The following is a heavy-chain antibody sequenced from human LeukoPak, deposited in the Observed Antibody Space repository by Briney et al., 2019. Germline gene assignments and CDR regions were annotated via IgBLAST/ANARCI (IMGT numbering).Heavy chain of an antibody. CDR3: ARGGGVRRYYDILTGYAIFDY. J-gene: IGHJ4*02. CDR1: GGSISSYY. Sequence: PSETLSLTCTVSGGSISSYYWNWIRQPPGKGLEWIGHIYYSGSTNYNPSLKSRVTISVDTSKNQFSLKLSSVTAADTAVYYCARGGGVRRYYDILTGYAIFDYWGQGTLVTVSS. D-gene: IGHD3-9*01. V-gene: IGHV4-59*01. CDR2: IYYSGST.